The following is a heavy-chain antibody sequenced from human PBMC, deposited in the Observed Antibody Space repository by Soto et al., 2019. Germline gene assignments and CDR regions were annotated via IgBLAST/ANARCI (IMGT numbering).Heavy chain of an antibody. CDR3: ARVLHYYGSGSYYRWFDP. CDR1: GGSISSGDYY. J-gene: IGHJ5*02. CDR2: IYYSGSS. D-gene: IGHD3-10*01. V-gene: IGHV4-30-4*01. Sequence: SETLSLTCTVSGGSISSGDYYWSWIRQPPGKGLELIGYIYYSGSSYYNPSLKSRVTILVDTSKNQFSLKLSSATAADTAVYYCARVLHYYGSGSYYRWFDPWGQGTLVTVS.